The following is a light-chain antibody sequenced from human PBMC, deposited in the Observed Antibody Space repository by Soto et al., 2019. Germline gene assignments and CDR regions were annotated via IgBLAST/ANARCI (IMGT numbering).Light chain of an antibody. J-gene: IGKJ5*01. CDR1: QSVGYSANDENY. CDR3: MQGTHWIT. CDR2: KVS. Sequence: VMTQSPASLAVSLGERATINCKSSQSVGYSANDENYLNWFQQRPGQSPRRLIYKVSNRDSAVPDRFSGSGSGTDFTLKISRVEAEDVGVYYCMQGTHWITFGQGTRLEIK. V-gene: IGKV2-30*01.